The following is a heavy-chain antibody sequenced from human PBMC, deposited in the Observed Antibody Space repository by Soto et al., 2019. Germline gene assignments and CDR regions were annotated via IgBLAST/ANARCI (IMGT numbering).Heavy chain of an antibody. Sequence: ASVKVSCKTSGDTFTTYAIHWVRQAPGQRLEWLGWISIGNGYTKYSAKFQDRVTITWDTSATTAYIQLSSLISEDTAVYYCARYRAIGYSWFDPWGQGTLVTVSS. CDR3: ARYRAIGYSWFDP. CDR2: ISIGNGYT. V-gene: IGHV1-3*04. J-gene: IGHJ5*02. D-gene: IGHD2-2*02. CDR1: GDTFTTYA.